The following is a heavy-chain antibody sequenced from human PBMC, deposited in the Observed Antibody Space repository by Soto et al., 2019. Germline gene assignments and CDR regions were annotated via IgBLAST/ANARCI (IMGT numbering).Heavy chain of an antibody. J-gene: IGHJ5*02. CDR3: ARGYFDSGHGYDL. D-gene: IGHD3-10*01. V-gene: IGHV5-51*01. CDR1: GHLFNNHW. Sequence: PGESLKISCKGPGHLFNNHWIGWVRQTPGKGLEWMGLIFTRDSETKTSPSSQGHVSFSVDNSINTVYLQWTSLKTTDTGIYFCARGYFDSGHGYDLWGQGTLVTVS. CDR2: IFTRDSET.